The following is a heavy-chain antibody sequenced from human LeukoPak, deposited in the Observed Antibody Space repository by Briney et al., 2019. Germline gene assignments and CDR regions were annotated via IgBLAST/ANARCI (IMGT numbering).Heavy chain of an antibody. D-gene: IGHD6-19*01. Sequence: PGGSLRLSCAASGFTFSSYWMSWVRQAPGRGLGWVSSISSSSSYIYYADSVKGRFTISRDNAKNSLYLQMNSLRAEDTAVYYCARDGIAVATLDYWGQGTLVTVSS. V-gene: IGHV3-21*01. CDR1: GFTFSSYW. CDR3: ARDGIAVATLDY. J-gene: IGHJ4*02. CDR2: ISSSSSYI.